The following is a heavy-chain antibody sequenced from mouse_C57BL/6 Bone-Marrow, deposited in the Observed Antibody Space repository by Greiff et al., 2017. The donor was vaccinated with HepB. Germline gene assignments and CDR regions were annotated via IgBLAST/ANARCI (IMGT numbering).Heavy chain of an antibody. J-gene: IGHJ4*01. CDR2: ISDGGSYT. CDR1: GFTFSSYA. CDR3: ARDGATVYYYAMDY. D-gene: IGHD1-1*01. Sequence: EVKLMESGGGLVKPGGSLKLSCAASGFTFSSYAMSWVRQTPEKRLEGVATISDGGSYTYYPDNVKGRFTISRDNAKNNLYLQMSHLKSEDTAMYYCARDGATVYYYAMDYWGQGTSVTVSS. V-gene: IGHV5-4*01.